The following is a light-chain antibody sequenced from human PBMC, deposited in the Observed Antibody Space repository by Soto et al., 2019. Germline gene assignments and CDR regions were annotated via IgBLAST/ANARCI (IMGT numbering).Light chain of an antibody. CDR1: SSNIGSHL. J-gene: IGLJ3*02. CDR2: TNN. V-gene: IGLV1-44*01. Sequence: QSVLTQPPSVSGTPGQRVTISCSGSSSNIGSHLVNWYQQVPGTAPRLLIYTNNQRPSGVPDRFSDSKSGTSAALAISGLQSEDEAHYYCATWDASLQSWGFGGGTKLTVL. CDR3: ATWDASLQSWG.